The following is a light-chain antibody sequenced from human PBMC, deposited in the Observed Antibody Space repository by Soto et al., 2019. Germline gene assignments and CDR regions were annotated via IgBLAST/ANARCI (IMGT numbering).Light chain of an antibody. Sequence: EIVLTQSPDTLSLSPGERATLSCRASQSVSSDYLVWYQQKPGQAPRLLIYGASRRATGIPDRFSGSGSGTDFILTISRLEPEDFAVYYCQQFNNWPPWTFGQGTKVEIK. CDR2: GAS. CDR1: QSVSSDY. CDR3: QQFNNWPPWT. J-gene: IGKJ1*01. V-gene: IGKV3D-20*02.